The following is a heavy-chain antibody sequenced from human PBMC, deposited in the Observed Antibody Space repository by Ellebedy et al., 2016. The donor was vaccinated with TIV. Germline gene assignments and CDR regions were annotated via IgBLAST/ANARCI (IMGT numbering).Heavy chain of an antibody. CDR2: INPNSGGT. Sequence: ASVKVSCKASGYTFTGYYMHWVRQAPGQGLEWMGWINPNSGGTNYAQKFQGRVTMTRDTSISTAYMELSRLRSDDTAVYYCARVSELLWFGEFDPWGQGTLVTVSS. J-gene: IGHJ5*02. CDR3: ARVSELLWFGEFDP. V-gene: IGHV1-2*02. D-gene: IGHD3-10*01. CDR1: GYTFTGYY.